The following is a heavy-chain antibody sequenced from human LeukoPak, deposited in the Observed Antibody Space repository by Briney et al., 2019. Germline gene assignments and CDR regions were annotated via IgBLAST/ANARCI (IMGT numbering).Heavy chain of an antibody. J-gene: IGHJ3*02. CDR1: GYTSTSPD. CDR2: MNPRDNT. Sequence: ASVTVSFKASGYTSTSPDINWVRQATGRGLEWLGWMNPRDNTGYAQKFQGRVTLTRDKSINTAYMDLSSLRSEDTAVYYCARYTQHYGFDIWGQGTMVTVSA. D-gene: IGHD3-3*02. CDR3: ARYTQHYGFDI. V-gene: IGHV1-8*01.